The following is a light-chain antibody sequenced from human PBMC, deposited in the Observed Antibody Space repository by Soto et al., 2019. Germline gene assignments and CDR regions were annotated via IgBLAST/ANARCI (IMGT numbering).Light chain of an antibody. CDR1: QSLLHSNGYNY. J-gene: IGKJ1*01. CDR3: MQALQTPRT. CDR2: LGS. Sequence: DIVMTQSPLSLPVTPGEPASISCRSSQSLLHSNGYNYLDWYLQKPGQSPQLLIYLGSNRASGGPDRFSGSGSGTDFTLKISRVEDEDVGVYYYMQALQTPRTFGQGTKVEIK. V-gene: IGKV2-28*01.